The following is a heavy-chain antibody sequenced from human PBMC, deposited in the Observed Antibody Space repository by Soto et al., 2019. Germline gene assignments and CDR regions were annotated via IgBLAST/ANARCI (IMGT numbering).Heavy chain of an antibody. CDR1: GDSVSSDSTT. CDR3: VRLIGNSWLDS. CDR2: TYYRSKWYF. Sequence: SQTLSLTCAISGDSVSSDSTTWNWIRQSPSRDLEWLGRTYYRSKWYFDYAISVKSRITINPDTSNNQLSLQLNSVTHDDTAVYYCVRLIGNSWLDSWGQGTLVSVSA. D-gene: IGHD2-8*01. V-gene: IGHV6-1*01. J-gene: IGHJ5*01.